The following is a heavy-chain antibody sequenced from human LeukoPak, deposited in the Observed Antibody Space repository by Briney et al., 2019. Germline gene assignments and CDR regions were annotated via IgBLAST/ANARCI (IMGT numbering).Heavy chain of an antibody. J-gene: IGHJ3*02. D-gene: IGHD5-24*01. Sequence: PGGSLRLSCAASGFTFSNAWMSWVRQAPGKGLEWVGRIKSKTDGGTTDYAAPVKGRFTISRDDSKNTLYLQMNSLRAEDTAVYYCARAKRWLQLDAFDIWGQGTMVTVSS. CDR2: IKSKTDGGTT. CDR1: GFTFSNAW. V-gene: IGHV3-15*01. CDR3: ARAKRWLQLDAFDI.